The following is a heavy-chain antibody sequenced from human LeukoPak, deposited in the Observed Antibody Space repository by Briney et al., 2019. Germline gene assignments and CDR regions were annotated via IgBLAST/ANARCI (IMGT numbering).Heavy chain of an antibody. CDR3: AFGDTSGYYIY. V-gene: IGHV5-10-1*01. CDR2: IDPSDSYT. J-gene: IGHJ4*02. Sequence: GESLKISCKGSGYSFTSYWISWVRQMPGKGLEWRGRIDPSDSYTNYSPSFQGHVTISAAKSISTAYLQWSSLKASDTAMYYCAFGDTSGYYIYWGQGTLVTVSS. D-gene: IGHD3-22*01. CDR1: GYSFTSYW.